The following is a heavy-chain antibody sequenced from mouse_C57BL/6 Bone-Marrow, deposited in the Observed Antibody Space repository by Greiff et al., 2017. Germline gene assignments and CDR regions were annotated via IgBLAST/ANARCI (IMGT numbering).Heavy chain of an antibody. CDR2: IDPENGDT. CDR1: GFNIKDDY. CDR3: TTAVHYFDS. D-gene: IGHD1-1*01. Sequence: EVKLMESGAELVRPGASVKLSCTASGFNIKDDYMHWVKQRPEQGLEWIGWIDPENGDTEYASKFQGKATITADTSSNTAYLQLSSLTSEDTAVYFCTTAVHYFDSWGQGTTLTDSP. J-gene: IGHJ2*01. V-gene: IGHV14-4*01.